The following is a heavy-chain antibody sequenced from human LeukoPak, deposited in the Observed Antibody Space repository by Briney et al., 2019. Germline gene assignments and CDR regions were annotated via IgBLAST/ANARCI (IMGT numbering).Heavy chain of an antibody. CDR1: GFIFSNAW. CDR2: IKSKTDDGTT. D-gene: IGHD5-18*01. CDR3: TRGGVQLWLTLSDY. Sequence: GGSLRLSCTASGFIFSNAWMSWVRQVPGKGLEWVGRIKSKTDDGTTDYGAPVKGRFTISRDDSKSTLYLQMNSLKTEDTAVYYCTRGGVQLWLTLSDYWGQGTLVTVSS. V-gene: IGHV3-15*01. J-gene: IGHJ4*02.